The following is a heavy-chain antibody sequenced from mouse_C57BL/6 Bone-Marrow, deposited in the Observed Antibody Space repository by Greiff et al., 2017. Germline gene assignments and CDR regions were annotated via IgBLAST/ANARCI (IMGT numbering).Heavy chain of an antibody. CDR2: IDPENGDT. CDR1: GFNIKDDY. V-gene: IGHV14-4*01. Sequence: EVKLMESGAELVRPGASVKLSCTASGFNIKDDYMHWVKQRPEQGLEWIGWIDPENGDTEYASKFQGKATITADTSSNTAYLQLSSLTSEDTAVDYCTTTPETSLDYWGQGTTLTVSS. CDR3: TTTPETSLDY. J-gene: IGHJ2*01.